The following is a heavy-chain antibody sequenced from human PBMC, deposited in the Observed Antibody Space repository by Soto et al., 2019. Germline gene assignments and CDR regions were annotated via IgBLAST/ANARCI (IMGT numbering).Heavy chain of an antibody. J-gene: IGHJ4*02. CDR1: GYTFTSYY. CDR2: INPSGGST. D-gene: IGHD5-12*01. CDR3: ARDLRATEWLRELDY. V-gene: IGHV1-46*01. Sequence: GASVKVSCKASGYTFTSYYMHWVRQAPGQGLEWMGIINPSGGSTSYAQKFQGRVTMTRDTSTSTVYMELSSLRSEDTAVYYCARDLRATEWLRELDYWGQGTLVTVSS.